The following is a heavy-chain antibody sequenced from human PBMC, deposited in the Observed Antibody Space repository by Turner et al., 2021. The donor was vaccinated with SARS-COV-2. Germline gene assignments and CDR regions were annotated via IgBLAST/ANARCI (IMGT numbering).Heavy chain of an antibody. J-gene: IGHJ3*02. CDR2: IGTAGDT. Sequence: EVQLVESGGGLVQPGGSLRLSCAASGFTFSRYDMHWVRQAKGKGLEWVSAIGTAGDTYYPGSVKGRFTISRENAKNSLYLQMNSLRAGDTAVYYCARATDYYDSSGYYHTGAFDIWGQGTMVTVSS. CDR3: ARATDYYDSSGYYHTGAFDI. CDR1: GFTFSRYD. D-gene: IGHD3-22*01. V-gene: IGHV3-13*04.